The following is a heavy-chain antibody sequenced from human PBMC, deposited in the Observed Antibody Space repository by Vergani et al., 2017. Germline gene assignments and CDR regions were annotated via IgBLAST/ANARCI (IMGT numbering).Heavy chain of an antibody. Sequence: QVQLVQSGAEVKKPGASVKVSCKASGYTFTGYYMHWVRQAPGQGLEWMGWINPNSGGTTYAQKFRGRVTMTRDTSISAAYMGLSRLSSDDTAVYYCAMGIGDLFDYWGQGTLVTVSS. D-gene: IGHD3-10*01. J-gene: IGHJ4*02. V-gene: IGHV1-2*02. CDR1: GYTFTGYY. CDR3: AMGIGDLFDY. CDR2: INPNSGGT.